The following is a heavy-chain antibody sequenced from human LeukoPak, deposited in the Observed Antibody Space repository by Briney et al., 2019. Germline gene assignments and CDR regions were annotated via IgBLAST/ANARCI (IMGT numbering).Heavy chain of an antibody. V-gene: IGHV4-34*01. Sequence: PSETLSLTCAVYGGSFSGYYWSWIRQPPGKGLEWIGEINHSGSTNYNPSLKSRVTISVDTSKNQFSLKLSSVTTAGTAVYYCARNTRALNQNWFDPWGQGTLVTVSS. CDR3: ARNTRALNQNWFDP. J-gene: IGHJ5*02. CDR2: INHSGST. CDR1: GGSFSGYY. D-gene: IGHD1-14*01.